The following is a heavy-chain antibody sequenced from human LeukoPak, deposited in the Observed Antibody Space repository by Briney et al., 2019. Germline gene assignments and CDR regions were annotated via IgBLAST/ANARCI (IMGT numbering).Heavy chain of an antibody. CDR2: INPNSGGT. CDR3: ARYYFDYVWGSYRYHYFDF. D-gene: IGHD3-16*02. J-gene: IGHJ4*02. V-gene: IGHV1-2*02. Sequence: ASVKVSCKASGYTFIGYYMHWVRQAPGQGLEWMGWINPNSGGTNYAQKFQGRVTMTTDTSTSTAYMELRSLRSDDTAVYYCARYYFDYVWGSYRYHYFDFWGQGTRVTVSS. CDR1: GYTFIGYY.